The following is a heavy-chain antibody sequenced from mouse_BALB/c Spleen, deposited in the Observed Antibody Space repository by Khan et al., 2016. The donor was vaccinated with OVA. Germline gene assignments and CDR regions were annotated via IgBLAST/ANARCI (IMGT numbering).Heavy chain of an antibody. J-gene: IGHJ2*01. CDR1: GYSFTGYF. Sequence: VQLQQSGPVLVRPGASVKISCKASGYSFTGYFMNWVMQSHGKSLEWIGRINPHIGETFYNQRFKDKATLTVDESSSTAHMELRSLASEDSAVYYGTKIYRSYFDDWGQGTTLTVSS. D-gene: IGHD1-1*01. V-gene: IGHV1-20*02. CDR2: INPHIGET. CDR3: TKIYRSYFDD.